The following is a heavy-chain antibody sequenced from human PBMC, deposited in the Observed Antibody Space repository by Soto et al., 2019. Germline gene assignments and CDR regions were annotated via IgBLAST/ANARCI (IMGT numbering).Heavy chain of an antibody. D-gene: IGHD3-22*01. CDR2: ISSSSRTI. J-gene: IGHJ4*02. V-gene: IGHV3-48*02. Sequence: AGGSLRLSCAASGFTFSSYSMNWVRQAPGKGLEWVSYISSSSRTIYYADSVKDRFTISRDNAKNSLYLQMNSLRDEDTAVYYCAKNPGYYYDSTGYHFDYWGQGTLVTVSS. CDR3: AKNPGYYYDSTGYHFDY. CDR1: GFTFSSYS.